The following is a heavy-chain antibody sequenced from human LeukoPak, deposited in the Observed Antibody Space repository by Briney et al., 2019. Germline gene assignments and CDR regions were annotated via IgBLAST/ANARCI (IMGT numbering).Heavy chain of an antibody. Sequence: SETLSLTCTVSGGSISSSSYYWGWIRQPPGKGLERIGSIYYSGSTYYNPSLKSRVTISVDTSKNQFSLKLSSVTAADTAVYYCARRDSSEYYYYYMDVWGKGTTVTVSS. CDR3: ARRDSSEYYYYYMDV. J-gene: IGHJ6*03. CDR2: IYYSGST. D-gene: IGHD3-22*01. V-gene: IGHV4-39*01. CDR1: GGSISSSSYY.